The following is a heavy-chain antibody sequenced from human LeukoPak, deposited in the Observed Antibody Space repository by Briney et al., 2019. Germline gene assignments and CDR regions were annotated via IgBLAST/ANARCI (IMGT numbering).Heavy chain of an antibody. J-gene: IGHJ4*02. D-gene: IGHD1-26*01. Sequence: PGGSLRLSCAASGFTVSSNYMSWVRQAPGKGLEWVSVIYSGGSTYYADSVKGRFTISRDNFKNTLYLQMNSLRAEDTAVYYCARDRPGYSNSWGQGTLVTVSS. V-gene: IGHV3-53*01. CDR1: GFTVSSNY. CDR2: IYSGGST. CDR3: ARDRPGYSNS.